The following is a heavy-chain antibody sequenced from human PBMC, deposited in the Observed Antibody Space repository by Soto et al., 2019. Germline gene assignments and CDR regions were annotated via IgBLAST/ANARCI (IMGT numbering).Heavy chain of an antibody. CDR1: GFSVTANY. CDR2: IYSGGST. CDR3: ARDSYP. Sequence: GGSLRLSCEVSGFSVTANYMSWVRQAPEKGLEWVSVIYSGGSTSYAQKFQGRVTMTRDTSTSTVYMELSSLRSEDTAVYYCARDSYPWGQGTLVTVSS. V-gene: IGHV3-53*05. J-gene: IGHJ5*02.